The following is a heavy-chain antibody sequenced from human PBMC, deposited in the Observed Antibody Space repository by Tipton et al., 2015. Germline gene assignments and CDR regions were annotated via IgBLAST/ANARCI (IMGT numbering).Heavy chain of an antibody. CDR3: ARSQGRKAFDI. J-gene: IGHJ3*02. D-gene: IGHD2-15*01. V-gene: IGHV4-39*02. CDR2: IHYSGPT. Sequence: WIRQPPGKGLEWIGSIHYSGPTSYDPSLKSRVTISVDTSKKYFSLKLSSVTATDTAMYYCARSQGRKAFDIWGQGTMVTVSS.